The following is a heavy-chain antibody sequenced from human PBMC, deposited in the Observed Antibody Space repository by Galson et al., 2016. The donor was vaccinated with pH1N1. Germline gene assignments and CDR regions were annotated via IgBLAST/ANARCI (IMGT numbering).Heavy chain of an antibody. Sequence: QSGAEVKKPGESLKISCKGSGHKFTSSWIGWVRQMPGKGLEWMGIIYLGGSLIRYRPSFQGQVTISADKSVNIVYLEWGSLKASDTAMYYCARQNDSGDYRRDAVDIWGQRTLVTVSS. J-gene: IGHJ3*02. V-gene: IGHV5-51*01. CDR1: GHKFTSSW. CDR2: IYLGGSLI. CDR3: ARQNDSGDYRRDAVDI. D-gene: IGHD4-17*01.